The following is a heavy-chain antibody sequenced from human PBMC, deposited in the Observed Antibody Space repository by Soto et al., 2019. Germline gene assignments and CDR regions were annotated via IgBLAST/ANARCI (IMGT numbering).Heavy chain of an antibody. J-gene: IGHJ6*02. D-gene: IGHD2-2*01. V-gene: IGHV4-31*03. CDR2: IYYSGRT. CDR1: GGSISSGGYY. CDR3: ARDRRLGRSLVPAATRLWLCDYYGMDV. Sequence: QVQLQESGPGLVKPSQTLSLTCTVSGGSISSGGYYWSWIRQHPGKGLEWIGYIYYSGRTYYNPHLKGRVTISVDTSTNQFSLKLSSVTAADTAVDYCARDRRLGRSLVPAATRLWLCDYYGMDVWGQGTTVSVSS.